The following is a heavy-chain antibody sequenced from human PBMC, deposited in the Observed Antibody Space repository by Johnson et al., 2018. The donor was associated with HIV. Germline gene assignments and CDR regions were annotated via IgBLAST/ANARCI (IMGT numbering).Heavy chain of an antibody. Sequence: VQLVESGGGLIQPGGSLRLSCAASGFTVSSNYMSWVRQAPGKGLEWVSVIYSGGTTYNADSVKGRFTISRDNSKNTLYLQMNSLRADDTAVYYCARGSGGIVGAQDIWGQGTMVTVSS. CDR1: GFTVSSNY. D-gene: IGHD1-26*01. CDR3: ARGSGGIVGAQDI. V-gene: IGHV3-66*03. CDR2: IYSGGTT. J-gene: IGHJ3*02.